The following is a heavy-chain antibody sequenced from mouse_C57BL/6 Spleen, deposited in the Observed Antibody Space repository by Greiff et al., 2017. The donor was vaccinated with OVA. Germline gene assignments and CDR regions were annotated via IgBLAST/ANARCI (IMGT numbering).Heavy chain of an antibody. CDR2: IDPETGGT. V-gene: IGHV1-15*01. CDR3: THGNYPRGYFDY. J-gene: IGHJ2*01. D-gene: IGHD2-1*01. Sequence: QVQLKQSGAELVRPGASVMLSCKASGYTFTDYEMHWVKQTPVHGLEWIGAIDPETGGTAYNQKFKGKAILTADKSSSTAYMELRSLTSEDSAVYYCTHGNYPRGYFDYWGQGTTLTVSS. CDR1: GYTFTDYE.